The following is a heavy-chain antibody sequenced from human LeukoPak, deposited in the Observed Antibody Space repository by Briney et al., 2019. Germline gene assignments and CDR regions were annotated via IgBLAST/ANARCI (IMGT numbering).Heavy chain of an antibody. D-gene: IGHD1-1*01. CDR3: ARNKRLGWERADTTFDY. V-gene: IGHV4-4*07. CDR1: SGSISSYY. CDR2: IYSSGST. J-gene: IGHJ4*02. Sequence: PSETLSLTCTVSSGSISSYYWSWIRQPAGKGLEWIGRIYSSGSTNYNPSLKSRLAMSVDTSKNQFSLRLSSVTAADTAVYYCARNKRLGWERADTTFDYWGRGTLVTVSS.